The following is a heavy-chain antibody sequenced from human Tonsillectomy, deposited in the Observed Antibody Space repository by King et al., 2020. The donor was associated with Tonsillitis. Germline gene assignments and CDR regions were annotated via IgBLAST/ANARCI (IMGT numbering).Heavy chain of an antibody. CDR1: GGTFSNYA. D-gene: IGHD3-3*01. CDR2: FTPVLGTV. CDR3: ASYDFWSGYSTRNYYHYYMDV. Sequence: VQLVQSGAEVKKPGSSVKVSCKASGGTFSNYAISWVRQAPGQGLEWMGGFTPVLGTVTNAQKFQGRVTITADESTSTAYMELSSLRSEDTAVYYCASYDFWSGYSTRNYYHYYMDVWGKGTTVTVSS. V-gene: IGHV1-69*01. J-gene: IGHJ6*03.